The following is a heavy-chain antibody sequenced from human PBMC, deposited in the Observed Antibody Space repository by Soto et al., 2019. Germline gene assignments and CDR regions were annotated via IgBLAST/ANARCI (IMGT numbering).Heavy chain of an antibody. CDR1: GGTFCSYA. V-gene: IGHV1-69*01. D-gene: IGHD2-21*02. CDR3: VHCCGDCYRGGCNWFDR. CDR2: IIPIFGTA. Sequence: QVQLVQSGDEVKKPWSSVKVSCKASGGTFCSYAISWARQAPGQGLEWMGGIIPIFGTANYAQKFQGRVTITADESTSTAYMELSRLKSEDTAVYYCVHCCGDCYRGGCNWFDRWCQGTLVTVSS. J-gene: IGHJ5*02.